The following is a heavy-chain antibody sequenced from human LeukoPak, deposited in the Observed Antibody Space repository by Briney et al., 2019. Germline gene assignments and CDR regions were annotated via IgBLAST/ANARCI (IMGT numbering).Heavy chain of an antibody. J-gene: IGHJ5*02. D-gene: IGHD1-26*01. CDR3: AGGGSYYLRP. V-gene: IGHV3-30-3*01. CDR2: ISYDGSNK. CDR1: GFTFSSYA. Sequence: GRSLRLSCAASGFTFSSYAMHWVRQAPGKGLEWVAVISYDGSNKYYADSVKGRFTISRDNSKNTVYLQMNSLRAEDTAVYYCAGGGSYYLRPWGQGTLVTVSS.